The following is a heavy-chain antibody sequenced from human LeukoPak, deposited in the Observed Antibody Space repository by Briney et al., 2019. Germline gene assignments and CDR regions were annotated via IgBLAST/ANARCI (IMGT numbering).Heavy chain of an antibody. Sequence: GGSLRLSCAASGFSFSNYAMTWVRQAPGKGLEWVSAISGSGAGTYYADSMKGRFTISRDNSKSTLSLQMTSLRAEDTAVYYCAKYRTTVAGTFESWGQGTLVTVSS. CDR1: GFSFSNYA. D-gene: IGHD6-19*01. J-gene: IGHJ4*02. CDR2: ISGSGAGT. CDR3: AKYRTTVAGTFES. V-gene: IGHV3-23*01.